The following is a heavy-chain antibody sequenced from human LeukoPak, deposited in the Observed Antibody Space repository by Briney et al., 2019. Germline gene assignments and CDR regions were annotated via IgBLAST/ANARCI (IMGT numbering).Heavy chain of an antibody. J-gene: IGHJ5*02. Sequence: PSQTLSLTCTVSRGSISSGSYYWSWIRQPAGKGLEWIGRIYTSGSTHYNPSLKSRVTISVDTSKNQFSLKLSSVTAADTAVYYCARGPHSSSLRNWFDPWGQGTLVTVSS. V-gene: IGHV4-61*02. CDR3: ARGPHSSSLRNWFDP. CDR1: RGSISSGSYY. D-gene: IGHD6-6*01. CDR2: IYTSGST.